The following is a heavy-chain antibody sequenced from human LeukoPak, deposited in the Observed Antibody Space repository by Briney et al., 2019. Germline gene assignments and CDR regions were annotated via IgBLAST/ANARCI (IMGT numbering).Heavy chain of an antibody. D-gene: IGHD6-13*01. CDR1: GFAFSSYA. J-gene: IGHJ4*02. CDR2: ISGSGGST. CDR3: AKDKDSSSWYFDY. V-gene: IGHV3-23*01. Sequence: GGSLRLSCAASGFAFSSYAMSWVRQAPGKGLEWVSAISGSGGSTYYADSVKGRFTISRDNSKNTLYLQMNSLRAEDTAVYYCAKDKDSSSWYFDYWGQGTLVTVSS.